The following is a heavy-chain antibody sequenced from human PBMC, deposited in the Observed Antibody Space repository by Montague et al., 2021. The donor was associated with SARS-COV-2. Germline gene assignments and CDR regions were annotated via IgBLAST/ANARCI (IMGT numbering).Heavy chain of an antibody. D-gene: IGHD4-11*01. CDR3: ARGQRNVNAHYYYYGMDV. CDR2: INHSGRT. CDR1: GGSFSGYF. Sequence: SETLSLTCAVYGGSFSGYFWSWIRQPPGKGLEWIGEINHSGRTNYNPSLQSRVTISVDTSKNQFSLKLSSVTAADTAVYYCARGQRNVNAHYYYYGMDVWGQGTTVTVSS. V-gene: IGHV4-34*01. J-gene: IGHJ6*02.